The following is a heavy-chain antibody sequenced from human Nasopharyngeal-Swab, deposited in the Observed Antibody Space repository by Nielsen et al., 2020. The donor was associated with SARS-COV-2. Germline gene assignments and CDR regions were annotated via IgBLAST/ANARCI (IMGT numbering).Heavy chain of an antibody. CDR2: VTGYNRNA. CDR1: GYTFTDYY. J-gene: IGHJ3*02. V-gene: IGHV1-18*04. D-gene: IGHD4-11*01. CDR3: ARAPYSFDI. Sequence: ASVKVSCKPSGYTFTDYYMHWVRQAPGQGLEWMGGVTGYNRNANYARNFQGRVTMTTDTSTNTAYMELTTLTSDDTAIYYCARAPYSFDIWGQGTLVTVSS.